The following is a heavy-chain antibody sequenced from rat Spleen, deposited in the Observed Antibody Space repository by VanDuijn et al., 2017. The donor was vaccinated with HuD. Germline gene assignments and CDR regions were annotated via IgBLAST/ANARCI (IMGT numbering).Heavy chain of an antibody. J-gene: IGHJ2*01. CDR2: ISPSGGNT. D-gene: IGHD1-11*01. V-gene: IGHV5-25*01. CDR3: ARREYGGFFGYFDY. Sequence: EVQLVESGGGLVQPGRSLKLSCAASGFSFSTFYMAWVRQAPTKGLEWVTSISPSGGNTYYRDSVKGRFTISRDNAKSTLYLQMDSLRSEDTATYYCARREYGGFFGYFDYWGQGVMVTVSS. CDR1: GFSFSTFY.